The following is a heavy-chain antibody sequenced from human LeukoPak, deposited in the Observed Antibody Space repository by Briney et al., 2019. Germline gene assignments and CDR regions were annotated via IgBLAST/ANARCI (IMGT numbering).Heavy chain of an antibody. J-gene: IGHJ4*02. CDR3: ARDRGYYYDSAQVVY. CDR2: ISSSGSTI. CDR1: GFTFSSYE. D-gene: IGHD3-22*01. Sequence: GGSLRLSCAASGFTFSSYEMNWVRQAPGKGLEWVSYISSSGSTIYYADSVKGRFTISRDNAKNSLYLQMNSLRAEDTAVYYCARDRGYYYDSAQVVYWGQGTLVTVSS. V-gene: IGHV3-48*03.